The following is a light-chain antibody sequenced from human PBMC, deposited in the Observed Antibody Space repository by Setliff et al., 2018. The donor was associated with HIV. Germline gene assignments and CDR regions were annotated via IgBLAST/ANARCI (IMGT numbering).Light chain of an antibody. J-gene: IGLJ3*02. Sequence: QSALTQPASVSGSPGQSITISCTGTSSDVGGYDFVSWYQQYPGKAPKLVIYDVSKRPSGVSNRFSGSKSGNTASLTISGLQAEDEGDYYCCSYAGSFTYWVFGGGTKVTVL. V-gene: IGLV2-23*02. CDR2: DVS. CDR1: SSDVGGYDF. CDR3: CSYAGSFTYWV.